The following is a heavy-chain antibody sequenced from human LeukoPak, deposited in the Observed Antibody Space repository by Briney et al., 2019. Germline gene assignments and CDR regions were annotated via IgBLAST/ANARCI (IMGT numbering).Heavy chain of an antibody. Sequence: GGSLRLSCAVSGFNVSDNYMSWVRQAPGKGLEWVSLIYSGETTLYADSVKGRFTISRDISKNTLYLQMNSLGAEDTAMYYCARRAGGYSHPYDYWGQGVLVTVSS. CDR2: IYSGETT. CDR1: GFNVSDNY. V-gene: IGHV3-53*01. D-gene: IGHD4-23*01. J-gene: IGHJ4*02. CDR3: ARRAGGYSHPYDY.